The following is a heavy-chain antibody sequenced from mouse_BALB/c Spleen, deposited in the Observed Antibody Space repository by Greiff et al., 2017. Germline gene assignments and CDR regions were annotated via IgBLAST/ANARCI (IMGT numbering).Heavy chain of an antibody. D-gene: IGHD1-2*01. Sequence: VQLQQPGAELVKPGASVKLSCKASGYTFTSYYMYWVKQRPGQGLEWIGGINPSNGGTNFNEKFKSKATLTVDKSSSTAYMQLSSLTSEDSAVYYCTRRSLRRGGYAMDYWGQGTSVTVSS. CDR2: INPSNGGT. CDR1: GYTFTSYY. V-gene: IGHV1S81*02. CDR3: TRRSLRRGGYAMDY. J-gene: IGHJ4*01.